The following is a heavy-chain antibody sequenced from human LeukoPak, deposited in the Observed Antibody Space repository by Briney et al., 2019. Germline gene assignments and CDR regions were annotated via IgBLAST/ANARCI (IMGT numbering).Heavy chain of an antibody. Sequence: ASVTVSCTASGYTFNNYYIHWLRQAPGQGLEWMGWINPNSGATNYVQSFKGRVTVTRDTTSSTVYMELSTLRSDDTAVYFCARSLGSLKEYWWFDPWGQGTLVSVSS. CDR2: INPNSGAT. D-gene: IGHD2/OR15-2a*01. CDR1: GYTFNNYY. CDR3: ARSLGSLKEYWWFDP. J-gene: IGHJ5*02. V-gene: IGHV1-2*02.